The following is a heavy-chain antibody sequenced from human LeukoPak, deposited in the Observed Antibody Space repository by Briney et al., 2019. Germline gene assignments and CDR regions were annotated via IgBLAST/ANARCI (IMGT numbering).Heavy chain of an antibody. CDR1: GDSVSSNSAA. V-gene: IGHV6-1*01. J-gene: IGHJ5*02. Sequence: SQTLSLTCAISGDSVSSNSAAWNWIRQSPSRGLEWLGRTYYRSKWYNDYAVSVKSRITINPDTSKNQFSLRLNSVTPEDTAVYYCAKGIGSGSYNWFDPWGQGTLVTVSS. CDR2: TYYRSKWYN. CDR3: AKGIGSGSYNWFDP. D-gene: IGHD3-10*01.